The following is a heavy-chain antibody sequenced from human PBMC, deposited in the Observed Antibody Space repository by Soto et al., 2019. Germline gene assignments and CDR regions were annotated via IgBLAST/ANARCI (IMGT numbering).Heavy chain of an antibody. Sequence: QVQLVQSGAEVKKPGASVKVSCKVSGYTLTELSMHWVRQAPGKGLEWMGGFDPEDGETIYAQKFQGRVTMTEDTSTDTAYMELSSLRSEDTAVYYCATAPSLIGYCISTSCPRGAFDIWGQGTMVTVSS. J-gene: IGHJ3*02. D-gene: IGHD2-2*01. V-gene: IGHV1-24*01. CDR2: FDPEDGET. CDR3: ATAPSLIGYCISTSCPRGAFDI. CDR1: GYTLTELS.